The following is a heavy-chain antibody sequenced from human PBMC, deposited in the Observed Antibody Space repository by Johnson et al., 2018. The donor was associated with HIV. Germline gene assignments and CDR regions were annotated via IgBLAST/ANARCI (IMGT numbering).Heavy chain of an antibody. J-gene: IGHJ3*02. V-gene: IGHV3-20*04. Sequence: VQLVESGGGVVRPGGSLRLSCEASGFTFDEYGMSWVRQAPGKGLEWVSGLHWTGGSTGYADSVKGRFTISRDNAKNSLYLQMNSLRAEDTAVYYCAREFGDLRAFDIWGQGTMVTVSS. CDR3: AREFGDLRAFDI. D-gene: IGHD3-16*01. CDR2: LHWTGGST. CDR1: GFTFDEYG.